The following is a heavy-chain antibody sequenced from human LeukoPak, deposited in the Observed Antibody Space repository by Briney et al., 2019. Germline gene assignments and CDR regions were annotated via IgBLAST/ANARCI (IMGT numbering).Heavy chain of an antibody. D-gene: IGHD6-19*01. CDR3: ARVSGSGWHFDY. V-gene: IGHV3-48*03. J-gene: IGHJ4*02. CDR1: GFTFSNYE. Sequence: GGSLRLSCAPSGFTFSNYEMNWVRQAPGKGLEWVSFISSSGVLIYYADSVKGLFTISRDNAKNSLYLQMNSLRVEDTAVYYCARVSGSGWHFDYWGQGSLVTVSS. CDR2: ISSSGVLI.